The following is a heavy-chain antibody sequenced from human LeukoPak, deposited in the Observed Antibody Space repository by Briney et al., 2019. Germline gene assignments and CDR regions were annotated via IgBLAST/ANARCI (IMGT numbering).Heavy chain of an antibody. CDR1: GGSISSSNW. CDR3: ARREYYYDSSGPSEYFQH. D-gene: IGHD3-22*01. V-gene: IGHV4-4*02. CDR2: IYHSGST. J-gene: IGHJ1*01. Sequence: SETLSLTCAVSGGSISSSNWWSWVRQPPGKGLEWIGEIYHSGSTNYNPSLKSRVTISVDKSKNQFSLKLSSVTASDTAVYYCARREYYYDSSGPSEYFQHWGQGTLVTVSS.